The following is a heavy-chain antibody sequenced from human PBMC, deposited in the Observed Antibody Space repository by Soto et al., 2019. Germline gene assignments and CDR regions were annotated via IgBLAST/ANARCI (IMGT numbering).Heavy chain of an antibody. D-gene: IGHD2-21*02. CDR1: GFSLSTNT. Sequence: GGSLRLSCAASGFSLSTNTMHWVRQVPGKGLEWVASISNDGRRKYYADFVKGRFTISRDAANNILYLEMNSLRAEDTSLYYCARVATAMTYDFWGQGTQVTVSS. J-gene: IGHJ4*02. CDR3: ARVATAMTYDF. V-gene: IGHV3-30*04. CDR2: ISNDGRRK.